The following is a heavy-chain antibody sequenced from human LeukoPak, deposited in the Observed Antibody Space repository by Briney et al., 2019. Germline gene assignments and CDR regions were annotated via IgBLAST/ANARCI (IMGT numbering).Heavy chain of an antibody. CDR2: IDPSDSYT. CDR1: GYSFTSYW. D-gene: IGHD1-26*01. Sequence: GESLKISRKGSGYSFTSYWIGWVRQMPGKGLEWMGRIDPSDSYTNYSPSFQGHVTISADKSISTTYLQWNSLEASDTAMYYCASLNSGSYYGLGFFDLWGRGTLVTVSS. V-gene: IGHV5-10-1*01. CDR3: ASLNSGSYYGLGFFDL. J-gene: IGHJ2*01.